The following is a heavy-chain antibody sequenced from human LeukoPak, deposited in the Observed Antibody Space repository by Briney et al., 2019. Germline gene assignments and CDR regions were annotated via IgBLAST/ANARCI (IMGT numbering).Heavy chain of an antibody. CDR3: ARGPSVLRYFDRTTYYYYYMDV. CDR2: INHSGST. J-gene: IGHJ6*03. D-gene: IGHD3-9*01. V-gene: IGHV4-34*01. CDR1: GGFFSGYY. Sequence: PSETLSLTCAVYGGFFSGYYWSWIRQPPGKGLEWIGEINHSGSTNYNPSLKSRVTISVDTSKNQFSLKLSSVTAADTAVYYCARGPSVLRYFDRTTYYYYYMDVWGKGTTVTISS.